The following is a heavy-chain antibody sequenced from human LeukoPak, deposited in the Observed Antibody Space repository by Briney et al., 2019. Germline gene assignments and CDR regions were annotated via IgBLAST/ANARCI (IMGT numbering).Heavy chain of an antibody. CDR3: TKISGDWR. Sequence: GGSLTLCCSASGFTFSNSAVSGVRQATGKGLVWLSAISDTAGNTYCAESVKGRFSISRDNSKNTLYLQMNSLRAEDRAVYYCTKISGDWRWGRGTLVTVSS. J-gene: IGHJ4*02. CDR1: GFTFSNSA. D-gene: IGHD2-21*01. V-gene: IGHV3-23*01. CDR2: ISDTAGNT.